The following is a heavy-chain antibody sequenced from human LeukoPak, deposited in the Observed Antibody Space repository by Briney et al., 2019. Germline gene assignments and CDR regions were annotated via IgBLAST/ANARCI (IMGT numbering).Heavy chain of an antibody. V-gene: IGHV1-69*05. CDR3: ARGYDYGDYVGDFDY. J-gene: IGHJ4*02. Sequence: GSSVKVSCKASGGTFSSYAISWVRQAPGQGLEWMGGIIPIFGTANYAQKLQGRVTITTDTSTSTAYMDLRGLRSDDTAVYYCARGYDYGDYVGDFDYWGQGTLVTVSS. CDR1: GGTFSSYA. CDR2: IIPIFGTA. D-gene: IGHD4-17*01.